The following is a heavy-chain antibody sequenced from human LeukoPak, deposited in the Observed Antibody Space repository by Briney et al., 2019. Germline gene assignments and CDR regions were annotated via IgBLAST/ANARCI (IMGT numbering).Heavy chain of an antibody. D-gene: IGHD3-10*01. CDR1: GGPFSGYY. CDR2: INHSGTT. J-gene: IGHJ4*02. Sequence: SETLSLTCAVYGGPFSGYYWSWIRQPPGKGLEWVGEINHSGTTNYNPSLKSRVTMSVDTSKNQFSLKLNSVTAADTAVYYCAREGSAVTNFDYWGQGTLVTVSS. V-gene: IGHV4-34*01. CDR3: AREGSAVTNFDY.